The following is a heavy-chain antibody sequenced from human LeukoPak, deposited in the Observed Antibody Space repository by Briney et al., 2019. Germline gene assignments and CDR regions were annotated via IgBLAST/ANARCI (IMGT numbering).Heavy chain of an antibody. Sequence: PGGSLRLSCAASGFTFSGSAMHWVRQASGKGLEWVGEINHSGSTNYNPSLKSRVTISVDTSKNQFSLKLSSVTAADTAVYYCARGLTNGRYSSSWPWGQGTLVTVSS. CDR1: GFTFSGSA. CDR3: ARGLTNGRYSSSWP. V-gene: IGHV4-34*01. D-gene: IGHD6-13*01. CDR2: INHSGST. J-gene: IGHJ4*02.